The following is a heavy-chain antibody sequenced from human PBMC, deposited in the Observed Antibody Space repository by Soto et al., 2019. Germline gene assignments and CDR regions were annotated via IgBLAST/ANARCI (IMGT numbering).Heavy chain of an antibody. Sequence: PGESLKISCQGSGYSFTSYWIGWVRQMPGKGLEWMGIIYPGDSDTRYSPSFQGQVTISADKSISTAYLQWSSLKASDTAMYYCARRYNWNDVAGLGWFDPWGQGTLVTVSS. CDR2: IYPGDSDT. J-gene: IGHJ5*02. CDR1: GYSFTSYW. CDR3: ARRYNWNDVAGLGWFDP. D-gene: IGHD1-1*01. V-gene: IGHV5-51*01.